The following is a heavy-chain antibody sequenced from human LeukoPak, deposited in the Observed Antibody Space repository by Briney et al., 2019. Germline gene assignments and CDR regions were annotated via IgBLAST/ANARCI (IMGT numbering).Heavy chain of an antibody. CDR3: GTSLDSGYYYDFDY. J-gene: IGHJ4*02. CDR1: GYTLTELS. D-gene: IGHD3-22*01. Sequence: ASVKVSCKVSGYTLTELSMHWVRQAPGKGLEWMGGFDPEDGETIYAQKFQGRVTMTEDTSTDTAYMELSSLRSEDTAVYYCGTSLDSGYYYDFDYWGQGTLVTVSS. CDR2: FDPEDGET. V-gene: IGHV1-24*01.